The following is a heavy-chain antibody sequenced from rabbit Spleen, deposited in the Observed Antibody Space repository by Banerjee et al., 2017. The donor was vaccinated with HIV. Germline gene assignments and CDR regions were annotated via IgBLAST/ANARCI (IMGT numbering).Heavy chain of an antibody. V-gene: IGHV1S45*01. CDR2: IEGGSSAFS. D-gene: IGHD8-1*01. CDR3: ARDSGSSFSSYGMDL. Sequence: QEQLEESGGDLVKPGASLTLTCIASGVSFSTNQYMCWVRQAPGKGLEWIACIEGGSSAFSYFASWAKGRFTISKTSSTTVTLQLTSLTVADTATYFCARDSGSSFSSYGMDLWGPGTLVTVS. CDR1: GVSFSTNQY. J-gene: IGHJ6*01.